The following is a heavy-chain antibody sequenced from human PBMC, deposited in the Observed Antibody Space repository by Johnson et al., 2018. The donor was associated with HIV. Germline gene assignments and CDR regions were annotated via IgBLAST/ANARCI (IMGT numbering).Heavy chain of an antibody. V-gene: IGHV3-30*02. J-gene: IGHJ3*02. CDR1: RFTFSTYW. Sequence: QVQLVESGGGLVQPGGSLRLSCAASRFTFSTYWMTWVRQAPGKGLEWVAFIRYDGSNRYYADSVKGRFTISRDNSKNTLYLQMNSLRAEDTAVYYCAKGPYSSSWYGVAFDIWGQGTMVTVSS. CDR3: AKGPYSSSWYGVAFDI. CDR2: IRYDGSNR. D-gene: IGHD6-13*01.